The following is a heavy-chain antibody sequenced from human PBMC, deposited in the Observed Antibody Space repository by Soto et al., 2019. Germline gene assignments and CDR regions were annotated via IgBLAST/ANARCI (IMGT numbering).Heavy chain of an antibody. Sequence: GGYLRLSRATSGLTFSAYAMLWVRQAPGGGLEWVSSMSGSSSTTYYADSVRGRFTISRDRSKNTLYLQMSSLRAEDTALYYCAKNQERELPRVIDFWGQGTLVTVSS. CDR2: MSGSSSTT. V-gene: IGHV3-23*01. CDR1: GLTFSAYA. J-gene: IGHJ4*02. CDR3: AKNQERELPRVIDF. D-gene: IGHD1-7*01.